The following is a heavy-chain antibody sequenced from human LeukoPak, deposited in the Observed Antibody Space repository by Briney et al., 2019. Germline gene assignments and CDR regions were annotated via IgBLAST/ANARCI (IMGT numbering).Heavy chain of an antibody. V-gene: IGHV3-30*04. D-gene: IGHD5-18*01. CDR3: AKDVSGVTAMGDY. J-gene: IGHJ4*02. Sequence: GGSLRLSCAASGFTFSSYAMHWVRQAPGKGLERVAVISYGGNNKYYADSVKGRFTISRDNSKNTLYLQLNSLRAEDTAVYYCAKDVSGVTAMGDYWGQGTLVTVSS. CDR1: GFTFSSYA. CDR2: ISYGGNNK.